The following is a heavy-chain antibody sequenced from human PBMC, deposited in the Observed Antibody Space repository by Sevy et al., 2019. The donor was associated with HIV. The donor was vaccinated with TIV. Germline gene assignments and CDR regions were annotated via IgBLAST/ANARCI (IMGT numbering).Heavy chain of an antibody. Sequence: GGSLRLSCAASGFTFSSYGMHWVRQAPGKGLEWVAVISYDGSNKYYADSVKGRFTISRDNSKNTLYLQMNSLGAEDTAVYYCAKQGGSDAYFDYWGQGTLVTVSS. V-gene: IGHV3-30*18. CDR2: ISYDGSNK. D-gene: IGHD2-15*01. J-gene: IGHJ4*02. CDR1: GFTFSSYG. CDR3: AKQGGSDAYFDY.